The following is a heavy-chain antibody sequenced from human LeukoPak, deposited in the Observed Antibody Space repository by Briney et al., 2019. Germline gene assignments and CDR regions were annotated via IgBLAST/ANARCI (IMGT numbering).Heavy chain of an antibody. Sequence: GGSLRLSCAASKFTFSSYGLSWVRQAPGKGLEWASAISGSGTSTYYADSVKGRFTISRDNSNNTLYLQMNSLRAEDTAIYYCAKAIRIVVIAYAFDIWGQGTMVTVSS. D-gene: IGHD2-21*01. CDR2: ISGSGTST. V-gene: IGHV3-23*01. CDR1: KFTFSSYG. CDR3: AKAIRIVVIAYAFDI. J-gene: IGHJ3*02.